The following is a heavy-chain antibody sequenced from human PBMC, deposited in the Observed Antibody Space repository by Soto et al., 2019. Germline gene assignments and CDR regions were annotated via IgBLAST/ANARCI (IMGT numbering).Heavy chain of an antibody. CDR3: AGLRGHSSGWYYDAFDI. CDR1: VYSFTSYW. V-gene: IGHV5-10-1*01. Sequence: GESLKISCKGSVYSFTSYWISWVRQMPGKGLEWMGRIDPSDSYTNYSPSFQGHVTISADKSISTAYLQWSSLKASDTAMYYCAGLRGHSSGWYYDAFDIWGQGTMVTVSS. J-gene: IGHJ3*02. CDR2: IDPSDSYT. D-gene: IGHD6-19*01.